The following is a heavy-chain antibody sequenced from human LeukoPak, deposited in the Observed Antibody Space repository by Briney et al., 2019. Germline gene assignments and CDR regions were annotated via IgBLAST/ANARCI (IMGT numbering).Heavy chain of an antibody. CDR3: AKVVYKWNDIEAVDI. CDR1: GFTFSSYG. D-gene: IGHD1-20*01. CDR2: ISGSGGST. J-gene: IGHJ3*02. V-gene: IGHV3-23*01. Sequence: QTGGSLRLSRAASGFTFSSYGMSWVRQAPGKGLEWVSAISGSGGSTYYADSVKGRFTISRDNSKNTLYLQMNSLRAEDTAVYSCAKVVYKWNDIEAVDIWGQGTMVTVSS.